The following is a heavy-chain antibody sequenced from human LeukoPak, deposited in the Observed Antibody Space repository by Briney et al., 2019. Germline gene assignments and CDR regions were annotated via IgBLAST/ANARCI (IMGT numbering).Heavy chain of an antibody. V-gene: IGHV3-23*01. Sequence: GGSLRLSCAASGFAFIIYPMTWVRQAPGEGLQWVSTVGLGGDTYYADSVKGRFTISRDNSKNTVYLQMNSLRAGDTALYYCAKYAKAGPVAGFDYWGQGTLVTVSS. CDR1: GFAFIIYP. CDR2: VGLGGDT. J-gene: IGHJ4*02. CDR3: AKYAKAGPVAGFDY. D-gene: IGHD6-19*01.